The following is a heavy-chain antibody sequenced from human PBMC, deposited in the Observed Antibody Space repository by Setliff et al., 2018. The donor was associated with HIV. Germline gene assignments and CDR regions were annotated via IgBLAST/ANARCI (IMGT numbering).Heavy chain of an antibody. CDR3: AKDRYYDSSGSPFDY. CDR1: GFTFSDYW. V-gene: IGHV3-74*01. D-gene: IGHD3-22*01. Sequence: GGSLRLSCTASGFTFSDYWMHWVRRGPGRGLEWVSRIGRDGTVANYADSVKGRFTISRDNARNTLYLQMNSLRAEDTAVYYCAKDRYYDSSGSPFDYWGQGTLVTVSS. J-gene: IGHJ4*02. CDR2: IGRDGTVA.